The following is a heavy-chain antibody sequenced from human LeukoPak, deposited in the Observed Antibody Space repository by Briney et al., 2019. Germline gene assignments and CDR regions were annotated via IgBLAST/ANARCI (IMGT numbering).Heavy chain of an antibody. V-gene: IGHV3-23*01. D-gene: IGHD5-24*01. J-gene: IGHJ4*02. CDR3: AKEGDGYKEFDY. CDR2: ISGSGGST. Sequence: PGGSLRLTCAASGFTFSSYAMSWVRQAPGKGLEWVSAISGSGGSTYYADSVEGRFTISRDNSKNTLYLQMNSLRAEDTAVYYCAKEGDGYKEFDYWGQGTLVTVSS. CDR1: GFTFSSYA.